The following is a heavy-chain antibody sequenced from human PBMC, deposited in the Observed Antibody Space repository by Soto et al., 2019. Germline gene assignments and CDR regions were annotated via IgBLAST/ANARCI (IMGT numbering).Heavy chain of an antibody. CDR1: GFTFSSYE. J-gene: IGHJ6*02. CDR3: AREHKVMDV. V-gene: IGHV3-48*03. CDR2: ISSSGSTI. Sequence: EVQLVESGGGLVQPGGSLRLSCAASGFTFSSYEMNWVRQAPGKGLEWVSYISSSGSTIYYADSVKGRFTISRDNAKDSLYLQMNSLRAEDTAVYYCAREHKVMDVWGQGTTVTVSS.